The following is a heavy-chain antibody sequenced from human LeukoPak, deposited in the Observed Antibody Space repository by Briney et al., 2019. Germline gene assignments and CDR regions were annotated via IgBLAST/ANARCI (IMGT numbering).Heavy chain of an antibody. Sequence: ASVKVSCKASGYTFTGYYMHWVRQAPGQGIEWMGWINLNSGDTNYAQKFQGRVTMTRDTSISTAYMERSRLTSDVTAMYYCARDRTSGYNWFDPWGQGTLVTVSS. CDR1: GYTFTGYY. D-gene: IGHD3-22*01. V-gene: IGHV1-2*02. CDR2: INLNSGDT. CDR3: ARDRTSGYNWFDP. J-gene: IGHJ5*02.